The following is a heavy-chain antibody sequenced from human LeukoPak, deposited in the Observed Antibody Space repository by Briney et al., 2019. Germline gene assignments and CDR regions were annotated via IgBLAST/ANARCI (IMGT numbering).Heavy chain of an antibody. J-gene: IGHJ4*02. D-gene: IGHD6-6*01. CDR3: AKDTIAARGGSFDY. CDR2: ISWNSGSI. CDR1: GFTFDDYA. V-gene: IGHV3-9*03. Sequence: PGRSLRLSCAASGFTFDDYAMHWVRQAPGKGLEWVSGISWNSGSIGYADSVKGRFTISRDNAKNSLYLQMNSLRAEDMALYYCAKDTIAARGGSFDYWGQGTLVTVSS.